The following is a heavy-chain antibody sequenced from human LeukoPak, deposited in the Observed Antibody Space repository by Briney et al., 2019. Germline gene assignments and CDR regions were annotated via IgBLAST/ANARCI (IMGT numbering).Heavy chain of an antibody. Sequence: PSETLSLTCAVYGGSFSGYYWSWIRQPPGKGLEWIGEINHSGSTNYNPSLKSRVTISVDTSKNQFSLKLSSVTAADTAVYYCARHGPQYYGSGSYQSWGQGTLVTVSS. V-gene: IGHV4-34*01. CDR3: ARHGPQYYGSGSYQS. CDR1: GGSFSGYY. J-gene: IGHJ4*02. CDR2: INHSGST. D-gene: IGHD3-10*01.